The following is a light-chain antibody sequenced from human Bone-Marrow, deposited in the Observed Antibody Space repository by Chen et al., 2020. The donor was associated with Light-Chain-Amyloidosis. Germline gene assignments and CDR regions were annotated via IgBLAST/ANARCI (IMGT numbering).Light chain of an antibody. CDR3: QSADSSGTYEVI. Sequence: SYELTHPPSVPVSPGQTARITCSGDDLPTKYAYWYQQTPGQAPVLVIHRDTERPSGISNRFSGSSSGTTATLTISGVQAEDEADYHCQSADSSGTYEVIFGGGTKLTVL. CDR1: DLPTKY. CDR2: RDT. V-gene: IGLV3-25*03. J-gene: IGLJ2*01.